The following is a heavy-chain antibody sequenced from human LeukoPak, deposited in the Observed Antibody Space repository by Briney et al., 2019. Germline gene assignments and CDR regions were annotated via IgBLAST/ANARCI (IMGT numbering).Heavy chain of an antibody. D-gene: IGHD2-21*01. CDR2: ISSSSSTI. Sequence: PGGSLRLSCAASGFTFSSYSMNWVRQAPGKGLEWVSYISSSSSTIYYADSVKGRFTTSRDNAKNSLYLQMNSLRAEDTAVYYCARGIATQYGDYFDYWGQGTLVTVSS. V-gene: IGHV3-48*01. CDR3: ARGIATQYGDYFDY. CDR1: GFTFSSYS. J-gene: IGHJ4*02.